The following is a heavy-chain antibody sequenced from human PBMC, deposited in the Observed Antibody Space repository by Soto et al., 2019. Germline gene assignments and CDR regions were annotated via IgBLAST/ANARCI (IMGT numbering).Heavy chain of an antibody. CDR3: ALLYYYGSGSYSSCDY. CDR2: LYWDDEK. Sequence: QITLKESGPTLVKPTQTLTLTCTFSGFSLSTSGVGVGWIRQPPGKALEWLALLYWDDEKRYSTPPTSRLTISEDTSKTQVVLTITNMDPVDTATYYCALLYYYGSGSYSSCDYWGQGTLVTVSS. V-gene: IGHV2-5*02. D-gene: IGHD3-10*01. CDR1: GFSLSTSGVG. J-gene: IGHJ4*02.